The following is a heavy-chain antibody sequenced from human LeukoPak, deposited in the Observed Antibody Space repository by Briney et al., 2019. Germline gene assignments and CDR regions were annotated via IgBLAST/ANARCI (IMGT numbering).Heavy chain of an antibody. CDR3: AKYGNSGWVIDN. CDR2: IYYTGGT. J-gene: IGHJ4*02. CDR1: GGSIGSDY. Sequence: PSETLSLTCTVSGGSIGSDYWTWIRQPPGKGLEYIGYIYYTGGTNYNPSLKSRVTISVDTSKNQFSLKLSSVTAADTAVYFCAKYGNSGWVIDNWGQGTLVTVSA. V-gene: IGHV4-59*08. D-gene: IGHD6-19*01.